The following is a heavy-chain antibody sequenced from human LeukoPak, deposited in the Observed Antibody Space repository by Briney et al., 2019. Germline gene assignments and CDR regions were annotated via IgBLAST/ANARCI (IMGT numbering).Heavy chain of an antibody. CDR2: INSDGSST. V-gene: IGHV3-74*01. CDR1: GFTFSSHW. Sequence: GGSLRLSCAASGFTFSSHWMHWVRQAPGKGLVWVSRINSDGSSTSYADSVKGRFTISRDNAKDTLYLQMNSLRVEDTAVYYCAREWSGFGELPDYWGQGTLVTVSS. D-gene: IGHD3-10*01. J-gene: IGHJ4*02. CDR3: AREWSGFGELPDY.